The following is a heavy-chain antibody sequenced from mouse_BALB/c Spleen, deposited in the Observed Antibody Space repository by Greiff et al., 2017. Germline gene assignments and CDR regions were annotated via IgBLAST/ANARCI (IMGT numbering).Heavy chain of an antibody. D-gene: IGHD2-1*01. J-gene: IGHJ3*01. Sequence: EVQLQQSGAELVKPGASVKLSCTASGFNFKDTYMHWVKQRPEQGLEWIGRIDPANGNTKYDPKFQGKATITADTSSNTAYLQLSSLTSEDTAVYYCASMVTPSAWFAYWGQGTLVTVSA. CDR3: ASMVTPSAWFAY. CDR2: IDPANGNT. V-gene: IGHV14-3*02. CDR1: GFNFKDTY.